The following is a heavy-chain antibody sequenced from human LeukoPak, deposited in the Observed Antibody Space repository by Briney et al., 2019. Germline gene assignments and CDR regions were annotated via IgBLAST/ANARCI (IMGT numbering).Heavy chain of an antibody. CDR2: IIPFFGTA. CDR1: GGTFSIYA. CDR3: ARDHYYCGSESYSDS. D-gene: IGHD3-10*01. J-gene: IGHJ4*01. V-gene: IGHV1-69*13. Sequence: ASVKVSCKASGGTFSIYAISWVRQAPGQGLEWMGGIIPFFGTANSAQKFQGRVAITADESTDTAYMELSSLKSEDTAMYYCARDHYYCGSESYSDSWGQGTLVTVSS.